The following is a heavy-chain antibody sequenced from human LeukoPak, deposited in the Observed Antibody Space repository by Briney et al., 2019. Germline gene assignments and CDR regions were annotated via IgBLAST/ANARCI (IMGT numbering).Heavy chain of an antibody. CDR3: ARGVWTGDITIFGVVIFWYFDY. Sequence: SETLSLTCAVYGGSFSGYYWSWIRQPPGKGLEWLGEINHSGSTNYNPSLKSRVTISVDTSKNQFSLKLSSVTAADTAVYYCARGVWTGDITIFGVVIFWYFDYWGQGTLVTVSS. CDR2: INHSGST. CDR1: GGSFSGYY. V-gene: IGHV4-34*01. J-gene: IGHJ4*02. D-gene: IGHD3-3*01.